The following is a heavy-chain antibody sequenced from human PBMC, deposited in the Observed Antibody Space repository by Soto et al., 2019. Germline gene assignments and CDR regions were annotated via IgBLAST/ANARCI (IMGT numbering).Heavy chain of an antibody. Sequence: QVHLVQSGAEVKKPGASVKVSCQGSGYAFTTYGITWVRQAPGQGLEWMGWISAHNGNTNYAQKLQGRATVTRDTSTSTAYMELRSLRYDDRAVYYCARGRYGDYWGQGALVTVSS. J-gene: IGHJ4*02. CDR3: ARGRYGDY. CDR2: ISAHNGNT. D-gene: IGHD1-1*01. V-gene: IGHV1-18*01. CDR1: GYAFTTYG.